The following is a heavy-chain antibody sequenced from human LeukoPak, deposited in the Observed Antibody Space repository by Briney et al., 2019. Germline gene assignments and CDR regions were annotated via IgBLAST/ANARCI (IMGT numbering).Heavy chain of an antibody. CDR1: GFTFSSYS. D-gene: IGHD3-10*01. CDR3: AKDSRGSGSRSYGMDV. J-gene: IGHJ6*02. V-gene: IGHV3-48*01. Sequence: GGSLRLSCAASGFTFSSYSMNWVRQAPGKGLEWVSYISSSSSTIYYADSVKGRFTISRDNAKNSLYLQMNSLRAEDTALYYCAKDSRGSGSRSYGMDVWGQGTTVTVSS. CDR2: ISSSSSTI.